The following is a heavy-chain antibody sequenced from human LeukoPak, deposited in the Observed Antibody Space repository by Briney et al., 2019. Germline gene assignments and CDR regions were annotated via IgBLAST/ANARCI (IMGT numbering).Heavy chain of an antibody. D-gene: IGHD2-15*01. CDR2: ITGSGSDT. CDR1: GFTFSSYA. J-gene: IGHJ4*02. Sequence: PGGSLRLSCEASGFTFSSYAKNWVRQVPGKGLEWVSSITGSGSDTYFVDSVKGRFTISRDNSKNTLYLQLNSLRAEDTAVYYCAKGTEGYCSGTICYPFDYWGRGTLVTVSS. CDR3: AKGTEGYCSGTICYPFDY. V-gene: IGHV3-23*01.